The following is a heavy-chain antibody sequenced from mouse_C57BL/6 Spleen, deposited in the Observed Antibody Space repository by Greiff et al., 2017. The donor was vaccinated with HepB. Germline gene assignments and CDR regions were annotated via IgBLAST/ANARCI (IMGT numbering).Heavy chain of an antibody. Sequence: QVQLQQPGAELVKPGASVKVSCKASGYTFTSYWMHWVKQRPGQGLEWIGRIHPSDSDTNYNQKFKGKATLTVDKSSSTAYMQRSSLTSEDAAVSNGAIVEAQGAGADWGQGTLVTVSA. CDR1: GYTFTSYW. CDR3: AIVEAQGAGAD. V-gene: IGHV1-74*01. J-gene: IGHJ3*01. D-gene: IGHD1-3*01. CDR2: IHPSDSDT.